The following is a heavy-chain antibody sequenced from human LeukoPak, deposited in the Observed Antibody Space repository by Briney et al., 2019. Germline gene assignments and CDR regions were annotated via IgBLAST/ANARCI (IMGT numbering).Heavy chain of an antibody. V-gene: IGHV3-7*01. Sequence: GGSLRLSCAASGFTFSHFWMSWVRQAPGKGLEWVAYIKKTGSETYYVDSVKGRFTITRDNTRNSLFLQMYSLRAEDTAVYYCARAGTYYYYGMDVWGQGTTVTVSS. D-gene: IGHD3/OR15-3a*01. CDR3: ARAGTYYYYGMDV. CDR2: IKKTGSET. CDR1: GFTFSHFW. J-gene: IGHJ6*02.